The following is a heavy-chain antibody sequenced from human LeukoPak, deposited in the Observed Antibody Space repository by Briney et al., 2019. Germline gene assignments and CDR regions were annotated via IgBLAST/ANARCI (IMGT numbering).Heavy chain of an antibody. CDR1: GGTFSSYA. CDR2: IIPIFGTA. V-gene: IGHV1-69*05. Sequence: GSSVKVSCKASGGTFSSYAISWVRQAPGQGLEWMGGIIPIFGTANYAQKFQGRVTITTDESTSTAYMELSSLRSEDTAVYYCATSGIAVAKWAYWGQGTLVTVSS. J-gene: IGHJ4*02. CDR3: ATSGIAVAKWAY. D-gene: IGHD6-19*01.